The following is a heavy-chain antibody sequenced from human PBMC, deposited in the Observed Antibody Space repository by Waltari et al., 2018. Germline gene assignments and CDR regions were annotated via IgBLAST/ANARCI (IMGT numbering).Heavy chain of an antibody. CDR1: GFTFDDYA. Sequence: EVQLVESGGGLVQPGRSLRLSCAASGFTFDDYAMHWVRQAPGKGLEWVSGISGNSGSIGYADSVKSRFTISRDNAKNSLYLQMNGLGAEDTALYYCAKDISGWSGYLPIWGQGTMVTVSS. V-gene: IGHV3-9*01. D-gene: IGHD3-10*01. J-gene: IGHJ3*02. CDR3: AKDISGWSGYLPI. CDR2: ISGNSGSI.